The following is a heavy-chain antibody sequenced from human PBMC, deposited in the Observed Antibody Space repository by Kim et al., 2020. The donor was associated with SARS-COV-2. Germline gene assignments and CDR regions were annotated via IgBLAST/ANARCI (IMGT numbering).Heavy chain of an antibody. CDR3: ARLRGTGTTRSQSYRYYMDV. J-gene: IGHJ6*03. V-gene: IGHV2-70*11. CDR1: GFSLSTSGMC. D-gene: IGHD1-7*01. CDR2: IDWDDDR. Sequence: SGPTLVNPTQTLTLTCTFSGFSLSTSGMCVSWIRQSPGKALEWLARIDWDDDRYYNKSLKTRLTISKDTSKNQVVLIMTNMDPVETATYYFARLRGTGTTRSQSYRYYMDVWGKGTMVTVSS.